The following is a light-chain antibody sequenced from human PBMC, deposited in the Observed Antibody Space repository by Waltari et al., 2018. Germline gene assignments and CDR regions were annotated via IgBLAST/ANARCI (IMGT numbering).Light chain of an antibody. CDR2: AAS. Sequence: DIPLTQSPFFLSASVGARVTITCRASQGISSYLAWYQQKPGKPPKLLIYAASTLQSGVPARFSGSGSGTDFTLTISSLQPEDVAVYYCQQHNSIPITFGQGTRLEIK. CDR3: QQHNSIPIT. CDR1: QGISSY. J-gene: IGKJ5*01. V-gene: IGKV1-9*01.